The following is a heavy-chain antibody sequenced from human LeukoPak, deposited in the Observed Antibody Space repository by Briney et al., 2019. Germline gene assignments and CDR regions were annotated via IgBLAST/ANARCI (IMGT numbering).Heavy chain of an antibody. CDR2: ISYDANAK. J-gene: IGHJ4*02. CDR3: AKGMSRDSYYFDY. D-gene: IGHD5-24*01. Sequence: GGSLRLSCATSGFTFSSDGIHLVRQAPGKGLEWVSIISYDANAKHYADSVKGRFLISRDNTKNTVYLEMSSLRPEDTAVYYCAKGMSRDSYYFDYWGQGTLVTVSS. V-gene: IGHV3-30*02. CDR1: GFTFSSDG.